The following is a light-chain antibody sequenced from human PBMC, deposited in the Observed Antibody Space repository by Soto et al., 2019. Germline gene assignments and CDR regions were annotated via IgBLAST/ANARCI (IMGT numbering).Light chain of an antibody. CDR3: CSYAGSSTLYV. V-gene: IGLV2-23*01. CDR1: SSDVGSYNL. Sequence: QSALTQPASVSGSPGQSITICCTGTSSDVGSYNLVSWYQQHPGKATKLMIYEGSKRPSGVSNRFSGSKSGNTASLTISGLQAEDEADYYCCSYAGSSTLYVFGTGTKLTVL. J-gene: IGLJ1*01. CDR2: EGS.